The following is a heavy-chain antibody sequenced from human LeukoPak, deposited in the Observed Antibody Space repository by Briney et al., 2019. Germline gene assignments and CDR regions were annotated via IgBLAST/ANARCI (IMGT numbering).Heavy chain of an antibody. Sequence: SETLSLTCTVSGVSISNAGYLWSWIRQPPGKGLEYIGYIYDSEGTYYNPSLKSRVTVSVDRSKNQFSLKLYSVSAADTAVYYCASVIAYYQPSKNAFDFWGQGTMVIVSS. J-gene: IGHJ3*01. CDR1: GVSISNAGYL. CDR3: ASVIAYYQPSKNAFDF. D-gene: IGHD2-2*01. CDR2: IYDSEGT. V-gene: IGHV4-30-2*01.